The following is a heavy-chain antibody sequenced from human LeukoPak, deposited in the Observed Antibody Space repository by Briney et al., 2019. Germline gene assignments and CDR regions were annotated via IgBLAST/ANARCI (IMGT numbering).Heavy chain of an antibody. J-gene: IGHJ5*02. CDR3: TTVIWDILTGYYKRFDP. CDR2: IKSKTDGGTT. V-gene: IGHV3-15*01. D-gene: IGHD3-9*01. CDR1: GFTFSNAW. Sequence: PGGSLRLSCAASGFTFSNAWMSWVRQAPGKGLEWVGRIKSKTDGGTTDYAAPVKGRFTISRDDSKNTLCLQMNSLKTEDTAVYYCTTVIWDILTGYYKRFDPWGQGTLVTVSS.